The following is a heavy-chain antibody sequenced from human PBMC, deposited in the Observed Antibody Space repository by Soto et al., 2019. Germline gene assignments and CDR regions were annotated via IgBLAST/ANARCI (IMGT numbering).Heavy chain of an antibody. CDR3: AKDTYYYDSSGHEPSMDV. CDR1: GFTFSSYG. D-gene: IGHD3-22*01. J-gene: IGHJ6*02. Sequence: GGSLRLSCAASGFTFSSYGMHWVRQAPGKGLEWVAVISYDGSNKYYADSVKGRFTISRDNSKNTLYLQMNSLRAEDTAVYYCAKDTYYYDSSGHEPSMDVWGQGTTVTVSS. CDR2: ISYDGSNK. V-gene: IGHV3-30*18.